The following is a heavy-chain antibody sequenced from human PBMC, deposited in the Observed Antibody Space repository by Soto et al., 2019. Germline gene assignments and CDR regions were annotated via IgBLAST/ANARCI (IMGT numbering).Heavy chain of an antibody. CDR2: IYYSGST. D-gene: IGHD6-6*01. CDR1: GGSISSYY. V-gene: IGHV4-59*01. CDR3: ARAHIEYSSSSPFDY. J-gene: IGHJ4*02. Sequence: XATLSLTCTVSGGSISSYYWSWIRQPAGKGLEWIGYIYYSGSTNYNPSLKSRVTISVDTSKNQFSLKLSSVTAADTAVYYCARAHIEYSSSSPFDYWGQGTLVTVSS.